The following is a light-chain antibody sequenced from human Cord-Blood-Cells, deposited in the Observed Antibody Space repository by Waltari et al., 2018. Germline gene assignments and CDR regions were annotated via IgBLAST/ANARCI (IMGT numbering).Light chain of an antibody. V-gene: IGKV4-1*01. J-gene: IGKJ1*01. CDR3: QQYYSTPLT. CDR1: QSVLYSSNNKNY. CDR2: WAS. Sequence: DIVMTQSPDYLAVSLGERANINCQSRQSVLYSSNNKNYLAWYQQKPGQPPKLLIYWASTRESGVPDRFSGSGSGTDFTLTIGSLQAEDVAVYYCQQYYSTPLTFGQGTNGEIK.